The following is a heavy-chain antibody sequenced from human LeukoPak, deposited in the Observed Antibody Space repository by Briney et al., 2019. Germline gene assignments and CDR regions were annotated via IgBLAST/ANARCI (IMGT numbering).Heavy chain of an antibody. V-gene: IGHV3-48*01. D-gene: IGHD2-2*01. CDR3: AREHVVVVPAAAYNWFDP. Sequence: PGGSLRLSCAASGFTVSSYSMNWGRQAPGKGLEWESYISSSSSTIYYADSVKGRFTISRDNSKNTLYLQMNSLRAEDTAVYYCAREHVVVVPAAAYNWFDPWGQGTLVTVSS. CDR1: GFTVSSYS. J-gene: IGHJ5*02. CDR2: ISSSSSTI.